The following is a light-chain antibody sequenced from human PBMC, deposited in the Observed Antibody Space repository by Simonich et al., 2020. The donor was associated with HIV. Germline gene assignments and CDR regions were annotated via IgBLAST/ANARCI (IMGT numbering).Light chain of an antibody. CDR1: RSVLYSSNNKNY. V-gene: IGKV4-1*01. J-gene: IGKJ4*01. Sequence: DIMMTQSPDSLAVSLGEGATINCKSSRSVLYSSNNKNYLAWYQHKPGQPPKLLIYWASTRESGVPDRFSGSGSGTNFTLTISSLQAEDVAVYYCQQYYSSPLTFGGGTKVQIK. CDR2: WAS. CDR3: QQYYSSPLT.